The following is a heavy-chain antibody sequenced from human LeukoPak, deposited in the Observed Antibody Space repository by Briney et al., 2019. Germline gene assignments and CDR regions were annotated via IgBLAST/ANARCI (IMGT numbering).Heavy chain of an antibody. CDR3: ARHSGSYGGFDY. J-gene: IGHJ4*02. V-gene: IGHV3-33*01. Sequence: GGSLRLSCAASGFTFSSYGMRWVRQAPGKGLEWVAVIWYDRSNKYYADSVKGRFTISRDNSKNTLYLQMNSLRAEDTAVYYCARHSGSYGGFDYWGQGTLVTVSS. CDR1: GFTFSSYG. D-gene: IGHD1-26*01. CDR2: IWYDRSNK.